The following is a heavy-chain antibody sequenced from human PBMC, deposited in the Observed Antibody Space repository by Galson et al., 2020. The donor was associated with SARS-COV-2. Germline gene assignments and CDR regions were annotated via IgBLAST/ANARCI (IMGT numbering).Heavy chain of an antibody. CDR1: GYTLTKLS. CDR2: FDPEDGET. V-gene: IGHV1-24*01. D-gene: IGHD6-13*01. CDR3: ATGPPIAAAGNWFDP. Sequence: ASVKVSCKVSGYTLTKLSMHWVRQAPGKGLEWMGGFDPEDGETIYAQKFQGRVTMTEDTSTDTAYMELSSLRSEDTAVYYCATGPPIAAAGNWFDPWGQGTLVTVSS. J-gene: IGHJ5*02.